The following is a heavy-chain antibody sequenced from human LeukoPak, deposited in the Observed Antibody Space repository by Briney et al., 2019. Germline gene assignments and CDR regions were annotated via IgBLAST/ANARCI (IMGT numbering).Heavy chain of an antibody. V-gene: IGHV3-64*02. CDR2: ISSNGAKK. D-gene: IGHD2-15*01. Sequence: GGFLRLSCAASGFSFSTHAMHWVRQAPGKGLEYVSGISSNGAKKYYGDSVKGRFTISRDNSNNMVHLQMGSLRPEDMAVYYCARGFCNVDSCFEGTFGYWGQGTLVTVSS. CDR3: ARGFCNVDSCFEGTFGY. J-gene: IGHJ4*02. CDR1: GFSFSTHA.